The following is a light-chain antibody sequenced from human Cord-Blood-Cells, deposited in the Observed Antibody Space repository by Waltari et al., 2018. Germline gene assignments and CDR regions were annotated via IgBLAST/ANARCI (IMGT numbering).Light chain of an antibody. V-gene: IGLV2-14*01. Sequence: QSALTQPASVSGSPGQSITLSCTGTGRDVGGSNHLSWYQQHPGKAPKLMIYDVSNRPSGVSNRFSGSKSGNTASLTISGLQAEDEADYYCSSYTSSSTYVFGTGTKVTVL. CDR1: GRDVGGSNH. CDR2: DVS. CDR3: SSYTSSSTYV. J-gene: IGLJ1*01.